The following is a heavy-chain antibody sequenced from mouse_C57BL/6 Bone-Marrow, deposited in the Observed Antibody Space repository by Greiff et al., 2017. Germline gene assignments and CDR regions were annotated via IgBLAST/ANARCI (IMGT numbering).Heavy chain of an antibody. V-gene: IGHV5-16*01. CDR2: INYDGSST. Sequence: EVKLMESEGGLVQPGSSMKLSCTASGFTFSDYYMAWVRQVPEKGLEWVANINYDGSSTYYLDSLKSRFIISRDNAKNILYLQMSSLKSEDTATYYCAREGEGGYFDVWGTGTTVTVSS. CDR3: AREGEGGYFDV. CDR1: GFTFSDYY. J-gene: IGHJ1*03.